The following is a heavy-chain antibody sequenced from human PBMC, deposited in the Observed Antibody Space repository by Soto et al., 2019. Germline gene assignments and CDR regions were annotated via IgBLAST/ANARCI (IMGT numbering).Heavy chain of an antibody. CDR3: ARERTGGFSLGY. Sequence: QVQLQESGPRLVKASETLSLTCTVSGGSVSSNWWSWVRQPPGKGLEWIGEIHHDGGTNYNTSLKSRVSISLDNSKNQVSLEVTSVTAADTALYFCARERTGGFSLGYWGQGTLVTVSS. J-gene: IGHJ4*02. D-gene: IGHD3-16*01. CDR1: GGSVSSNW. V-gene: IGHV4-4*02. CDR2: IHHDGGT.